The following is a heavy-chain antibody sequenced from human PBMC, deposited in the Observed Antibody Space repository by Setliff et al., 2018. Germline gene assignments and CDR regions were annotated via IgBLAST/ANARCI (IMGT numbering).Heavy chain of an antibody. V-gene: IGHV4-61*02. Sequence: PSETLSLTCTVSGGSISSGSYYWSWIRQPAGKGLEWIGRIYTSGSTNYNPSLKSRVTISVDTSKNQFSLKLSSVTAADTAVYYCARGGYYYDSSGYYRASYYYYYGMDVWGQGTTVTVSS. CDR2: IYTSGST. J-gene: IGHJ6*02. CDR1: GGSISSGSYY. D-gene: IGHD3-22*01. CDR3: ARGGYYYDSSGYYRASYYYYYGMDV.